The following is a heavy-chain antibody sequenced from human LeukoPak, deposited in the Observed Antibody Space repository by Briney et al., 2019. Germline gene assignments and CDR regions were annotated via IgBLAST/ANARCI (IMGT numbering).Heavy chain of an antibody. CDR3: AKLKRMQYIGSGYPNY. Sequence: SETLSLTCTVSGVFISSSDDFWVRIRQPPGQGLEWIGTMYYSGSTFYNPSLKSRITISVDTSNNQFSLKLSYVTDADTAVYCCAKLKRMQYIGSGYPNYWGQGTLVTVSS. J-gene: IGHJ4*02. CDR1: GVFISSSDDF. V-gene: IGHV4-39*01. CDR2: MYYSGST. D-gene: IGHD6-19*01.